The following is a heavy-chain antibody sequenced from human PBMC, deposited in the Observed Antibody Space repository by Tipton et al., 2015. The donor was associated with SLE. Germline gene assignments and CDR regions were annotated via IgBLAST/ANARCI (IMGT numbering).Heavy chain of an antibody. CDR3: AIYGGSESFDI. J-gene: IGHJ3*02. Sequence: TLSLTCTVSGGSIRNDKYYWSWIRPPAGKGLAGIGRIFTGGSPNYSPSLKSRVSISVDTSKNEVYLKLTSVTAADTAVYFCAIYGGSESFDIWGQGTVVSVSS. CDR2: IFTGGSP. D-gene: IGHD3-16*01. V-gene: IGHV4-61*02. CDR1: GGSIRNDKYY.